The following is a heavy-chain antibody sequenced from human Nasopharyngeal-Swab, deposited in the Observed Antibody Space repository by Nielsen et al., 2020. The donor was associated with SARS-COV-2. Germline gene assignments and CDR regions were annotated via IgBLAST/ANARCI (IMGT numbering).Heavy chain of an antibody. CDR2: INPSGGST. D-gene: IGHD3-3*01. CDR3: ARGKSYDFWSGYYDDYYGMDV. CDR1: GYTFTSYY. Sequence: ASVKVSCKASGYTFTSYYMHWVRQAPGQGLEWMGIINPSGGSTSYAQKFQGRVTMTRDTSTSTVYMELSSLRSEDTAVYYCARGKSYDFWSGYYDDYYGMDVWGQGSTVTVSS. J-gene: IGHJ6*02. V-gene: IGHV1-46*01.